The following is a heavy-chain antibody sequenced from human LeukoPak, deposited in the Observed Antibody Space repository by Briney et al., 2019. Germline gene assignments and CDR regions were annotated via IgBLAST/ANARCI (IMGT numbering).Heavy chain of an antibody. V-gene: IGHV4-31*03. Sequence: PSETLSLTCTVSGGSISSGGYYWSWIRQPPGKGLEWIGEINHSGSTNYNPSLKSRVTISVDTSKNQFSLKLSSVTAADTAVYYCARDRQIMVRGVISYGMDVWGQGTTVTVSS. D-gene: IGHD3-10*01. J-gene: IGHJ6*02. CDR2: INHSGST. CDR1: GGSISSGGYY. CDR3: ARDRQIMVRGVISYGMDV.